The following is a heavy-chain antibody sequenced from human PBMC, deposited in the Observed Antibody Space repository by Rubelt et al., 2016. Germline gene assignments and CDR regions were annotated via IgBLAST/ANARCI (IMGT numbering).Heavy chain of an antibody. CDR2: IYSGGST. J-gene: IGHJ6*02. CDR1: GFTVSSNY. CDR3: ARVRRGYCSSTSCYTLDYYGMDV. D-gene: IGHD2-2*02. V-gene: IGHV3-66*01. Sequence: GGSLRLSCAASGFTVSSNYMSWVRQAPGKGLEWVSVIYSGGSTYYADSVKGRFTISRDNSKNTLYLQMSSLRAEDTAVYYCARVRRGYCSSTSCYTLDYYGMDVWGQGTTVTVSS.